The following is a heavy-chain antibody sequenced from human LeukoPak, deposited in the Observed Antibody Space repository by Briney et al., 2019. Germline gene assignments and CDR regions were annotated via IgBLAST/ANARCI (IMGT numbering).Heavy chain of an antibody. V-gene: IGHV3-23*01. Sequence: GGSLRLSCAASGFTFSSYAMSWVRQAPGKGLEWVSAISGSGGSTYYADSVKGRFTISRDNSKNTLYLQMNSLRAEDTAVYYCASDRFSIAAAGTPRGDAFDIWGQGTMVTVSS. CDR1: GFTFSSYA. D-gene: IGHD6-13*01. CDR3: ASDRFSIAAAGTPRGDAFDI. CDR2: ISGSGGST. J-gene: IGHJ3*02.